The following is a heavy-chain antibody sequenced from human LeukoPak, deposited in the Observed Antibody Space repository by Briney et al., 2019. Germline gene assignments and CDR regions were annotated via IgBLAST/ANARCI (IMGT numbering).Heavy chain of an antibody. D-gene: IGHD3-10*01. CDR3: AKDRYYYGSGTLDY. V-gene: IGHV3-33*06. CDR2: IWYDGSNK. Sequence: QPGRSLRLSCAASGFTFSSYGIHWVRQAPGKGPEWVAVIWYDGSNKYYADSVKGRFTISRDNSKNTLYLQMNSLRAEDTAVYYCAKDRYYYGSGTLDYWGHGTLVTVSS. J-gene: IGHJ4*01. CDR1: GFTFSSYG.